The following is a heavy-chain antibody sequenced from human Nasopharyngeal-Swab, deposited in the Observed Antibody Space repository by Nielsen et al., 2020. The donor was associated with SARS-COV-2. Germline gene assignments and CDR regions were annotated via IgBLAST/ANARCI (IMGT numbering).Heavy chain of an antibody. CDR3: AKDTGIAVAAIDY. J-gene: IGHJ4*02. D-gene: IGHD6-19*01. CDR1: GFTFRNYG. Sequence: GESLKISCAASGFTFRNYGMHWVRQAPGKGLEWVAVISYDGSNKYYADSVKGRFTISRDNSKNTLYLQMNSLRAEDTAVYYCAKDTGIAVAAIDYWGQGTLVTVSS. V-gene: IGHV3-30*18. CDR2: ISYDGSNK.